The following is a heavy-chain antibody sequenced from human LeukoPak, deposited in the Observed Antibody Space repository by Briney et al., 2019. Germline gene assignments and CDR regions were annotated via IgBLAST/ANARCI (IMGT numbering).Heavy chain of an antibody. Sequence: GGSLRLSCAASGFTFSSYGMSWVRQAPGKGLEWVAFIRYDGSNKYYADSVKGRFTISRDNSKNTLYLQMNSLRAEDTAVYYCAKIDSSGYYSDYWGQGTLVTVSS. V-gene: IGHV3-30*02. CDR1: GFTFSSYG. CDR3: AKIDSSGYYSDY. CDR2: IRYDGSNK. J-gene: IGHJ4*02. D-gene: IGHD3-22*01.